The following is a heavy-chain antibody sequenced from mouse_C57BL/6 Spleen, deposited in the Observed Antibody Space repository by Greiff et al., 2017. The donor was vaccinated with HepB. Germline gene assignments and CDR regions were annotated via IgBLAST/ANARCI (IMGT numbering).Heavy chain of an antibody. CDR1: GYAFSSSW. CDR2: IYPGDGDT. CDR3: AREEGLGRGKTWPGFAY. J-gene: IGHJ3*01. V-gene: IGHV1-82*01. D-gene: IGHD4-1*01. Sequence: VQLQQSGPELVKPGASVKISCKASGYAFSSSWMNWVKQRPGKGLEWIGRIYPGDGDTNYNGKFKGKATLTADKSSSTAYMQLSSLTSEDSAVYFCAREEGLGRGKTWPGFAYWGQGTLVTVSA.